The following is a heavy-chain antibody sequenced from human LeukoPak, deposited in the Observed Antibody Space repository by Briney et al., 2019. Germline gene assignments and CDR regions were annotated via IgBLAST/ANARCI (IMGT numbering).Heavy chain of an antibody. J-gene: IGHJ4*02. CDR1: GGTFSSYA. CDR2: IIPIFGTA. CDR3: ASSSLPQWLVDS. D-gene: IGHD6-19*01. V-gene: IGHV1-69*13. Sequence: SVKVSCKASGGTFSSYAISWVRQAPGQGLEWMGGIIPIFGTANYAQKFQGRVTITGDESTSTAYMELSSLRSEDTAVYYCASSSLPQWLVDSWGQGTLVTVSS.